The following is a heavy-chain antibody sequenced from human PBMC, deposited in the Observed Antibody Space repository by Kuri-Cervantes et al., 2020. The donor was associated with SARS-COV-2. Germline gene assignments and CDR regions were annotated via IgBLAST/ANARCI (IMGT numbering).Heavy chain of an antibody. V-gene: IGHV4-30-2*01. CDR2: IYHSGST. J-gene: IGHJ6*02. CDR3: ARTGWFGENYYGMDV. D-gene: IGHD3-10*01. CDR1: GGSISSGGYS. Sequence: SETLSLTCAVSGGSISSGGYSWSWIRQPPGKGLEWIGYIYHSGSTYYNPSLKSRVTISVDRSKNQFSLKLSSVTAAATAVYYCARTGWFGENYYGMDVWGQGTTVTVSS.